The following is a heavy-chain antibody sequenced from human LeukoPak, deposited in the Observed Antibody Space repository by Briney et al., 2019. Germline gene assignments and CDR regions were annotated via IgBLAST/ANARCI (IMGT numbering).Heavy chain of an antibody. J-gene: IGHJ4*02. D-gene: IGHD3-10*01. V-gene: IGHV3-23*01. Sequence: GGSLRLSCAASGFTFSSYAMSWVRQAPGKGLVWVSAISGSGGSTYYAVSVKGRFTISRDNSKNTLYLQMNTLRADDTAVYYCAKEGGAYYYGSGSYYFDYWGQGTLVTVSS. CDR2: ISGSGGST. CDR3: AKEGGAYYYGSGSYYFDY. CDR1: GFTFSSYA.